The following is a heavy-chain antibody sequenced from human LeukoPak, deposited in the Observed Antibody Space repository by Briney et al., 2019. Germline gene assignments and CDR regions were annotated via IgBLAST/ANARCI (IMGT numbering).Heavy chain of an antibody. J-gene: IGHJ3*02. D-gene: IGHD5-12*01. CDR3: ARARYSGYDSAFDI. V-gene: IGHV3-21*01. CDR2: ISSSSSYI. Sequence: PGGSLRLSCAASGFTFSIYGMSWVRQAPGKGLEWVSSISSSSSYIYYADSVKGRFTISRDNAKNSLYLQMNSLRAEDTAVYYCARARYSGYDSAFDIWGQGTMVTVSS. CDR1: GFTFSIYG.